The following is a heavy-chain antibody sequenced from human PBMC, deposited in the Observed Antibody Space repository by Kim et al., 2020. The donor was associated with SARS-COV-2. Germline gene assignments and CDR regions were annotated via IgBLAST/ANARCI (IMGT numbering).Heavy chain of an antibody. CDR2: IKSDGSSK. CDR1: EFTFSNYW. V-gene: IGHV3-74*01. Sequence: GGSLRLSCAASEFTFSNYWMHWVRQMPGQGLEWVSRIKSDGSSKDYADSVKGRFRITRDNAWNKMYLEMNGLRVEDTAVYYCARELKIDPSSPRQYDALDMSGQGTMVTVSS. CDR3: ARELKIDPSSPRQYDALDM. J-gene: IGHJ3*02. D-gene: IGHD4-4*01.